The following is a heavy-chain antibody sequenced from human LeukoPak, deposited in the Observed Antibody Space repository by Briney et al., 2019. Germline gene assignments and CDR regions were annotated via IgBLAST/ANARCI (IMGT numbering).Heavy chain of an antibody. V-gene: IGHV1-46*01. J-gene: IGHJ4*02. CDR3: AGSQFDGSGSLYYFDY. CDR1: GYTFTSYY. CDR2: INPSGGST. Sequence: ASVKVSCKASGYTFTSYYMHWVRQAPGQGLEWMGIINPSGGSTSYAQKFQGRGTITADESTSTAYMEMSSLRSEDTAVYYCAGSQFDGSGSLYYFDYWGQGTLVTVSS. D-gene: IGHD3-10*01.